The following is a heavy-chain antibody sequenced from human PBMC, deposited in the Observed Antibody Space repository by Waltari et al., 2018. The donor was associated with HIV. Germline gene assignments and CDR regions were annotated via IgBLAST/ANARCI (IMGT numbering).Heavy chain of an antibody. V-gene: IGHV3-23*01. CDR3: VRHPYSDYSLVWVDS. D-gene: IGHD4-17*01. CDR2: ISGIGYSM. CDR1: GFTLCSHA. J-gene: IGHJ5*01. Sequence: EVQLLESGGGLVQTGVSLRLSCAAPGFTLCSHAMSWVRQAPGKGLEWVSIISGIGYSMNYADSAKGHFTISRDNSKNVLYLQMNSLRVEDTAIYYCVRHPYSDYSLVWVDSWGQGTLVSVSS.